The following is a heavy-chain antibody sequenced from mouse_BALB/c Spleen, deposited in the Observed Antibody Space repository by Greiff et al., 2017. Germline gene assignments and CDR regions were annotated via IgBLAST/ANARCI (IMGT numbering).Heavy chain of an antibody. D-gene: IGHD2-3*01. CDR2: ISSGGSYN. CDR3: TRDDTDGYYVFAY. CDR1: GFTFSSYT. J-gene: IGHJ3*01. Sequence: EVNVVESGGGLVKPGGSLKLSCAASGFTFSSYTMSWVRQTPEKRLEWVATISSGGSYNYYPDSVKGRFTISRDNAKNTLYLQMSSLKSEDTAMYYCTRDDTDGYYVFAYWGQGTLVTVSA. V-gene: IGHV5-6-4*01.